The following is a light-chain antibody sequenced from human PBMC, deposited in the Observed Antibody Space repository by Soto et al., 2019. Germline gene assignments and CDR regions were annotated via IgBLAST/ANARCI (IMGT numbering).Light chain of an antibody. Sequence: VMPQSPATLSVSPREGATLSGRASQGIGDTLAWYQQKPGQTPRLLIYDTSIRATGVPARFSGSRSGAEFTLTISSLQSEDFAVYYCQHYVNWPLTFGGGTKVDIK. CDR3: QHYVNWPLT. CDR2: DTS. V-gene: IGKV3-15*01. J-gene: IGKJ4*01. CDR1: QGIGDT.